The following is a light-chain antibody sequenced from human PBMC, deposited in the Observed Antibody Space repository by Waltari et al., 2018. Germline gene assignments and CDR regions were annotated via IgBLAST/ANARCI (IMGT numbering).Light chain of an antibody. CDR3: QQRRSWPLT. CDR2: DTS. CDR1: TSVDWY. J-gene: IGKJ4*01. V-gene: IGKV3-11*01. Sequence: EIVLTQSPATLSLSPGERAPLSCRASTSVDWYSAWYQQRPGQPPRLLIYDTSNRAPGIPARFSGSGSDTDFTLTISSLEPEDFAVYYCQQRRSWPLTFGGGTKVEIK.